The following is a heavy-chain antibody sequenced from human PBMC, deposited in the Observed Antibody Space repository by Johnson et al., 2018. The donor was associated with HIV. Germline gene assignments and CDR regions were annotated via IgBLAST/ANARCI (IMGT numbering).Heavy chain of an antibody. CDR3: VGGWDAFDI. D-gene: IGHD3-16*01. Sequence: VQLVESGGGVVQPGRSLRLSCAASGFTFSSYAMHWVRQAPCKGLEWVAVISYDGSNKYYADSVKGRFTISRDNSKNTLYLQMNSLRAEDTAVYYCVGGWDAFDIWGQGTMVTVSS. V-gene: IGHV3-30*04. J-gene: IGHJ3*02. CDR1: GFTFSSYA. CDR2: ISYDGSNK.